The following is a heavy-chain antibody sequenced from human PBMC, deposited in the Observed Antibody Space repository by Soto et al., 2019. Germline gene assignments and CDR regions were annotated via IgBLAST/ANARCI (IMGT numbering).Heavy chain of an antibody. D-gene: IGHD3-10*01. CDR3: ARDVSSDTTGFRGYDL. CDR1: GGTVSSYA. CDR2: FIPIFVSA. V-gene: IGHV1-69*01. J-gene: IGHJ4*02. Sequence: QLHLVQSGAEVKKAGSSVKVSCKASGGTVSSYAITWVRQAPGKGLEWMGVFIPIFVSAHYAPKFQGRITITAAESTRTAYMELSGLTSEDTAIYYCARDVSSDTTGFRGYDLWGQGTQVTVSS.